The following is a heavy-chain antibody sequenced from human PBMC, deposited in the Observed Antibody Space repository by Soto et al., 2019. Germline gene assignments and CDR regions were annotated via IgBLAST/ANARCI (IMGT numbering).Heavy chain of an antibody. J-gene: IGHJ4*02. V-gene: IGHV1-18*04. CDR1: GYTFTSFG. Sequence: QVHLVQSGAVVENPGASVKVSCKASGYTFTSFGINWVRQAPGQGLEWMGWITPYNGNANYPQKHQDSLTITKDTSTNTAYLELRSLRSDDTAVYFCARARMFSGAHHDYWGQGTRVTVSS. D-gene: IGHD1-26*01. CDR2: ITPYNGNA. CDR3: ARARMFSGAHHDY.